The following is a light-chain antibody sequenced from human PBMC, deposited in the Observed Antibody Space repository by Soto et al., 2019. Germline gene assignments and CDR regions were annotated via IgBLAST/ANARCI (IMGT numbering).Light chain of an antibody. CDR3: MKALQTPYT. J-gene: IGKJ2*01. CDR1: QSLLHSNGYNY. V-gene: IGKV2-28*01. Sequence: DIVMTQSPLSLPVTPGEPASISCRSSQSLLHSNGYNYLDWYLQKPGQSPQLLIYLGSNRAAWVPDRFSGSGSGTDFTLKISRVEAEDVGVFYCMKALQTPYTFGQGTKLEIK. CDR2: LGS.